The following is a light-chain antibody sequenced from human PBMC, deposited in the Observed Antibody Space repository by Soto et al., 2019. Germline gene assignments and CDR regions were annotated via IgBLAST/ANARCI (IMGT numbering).Light chain of an antibody. Sequence: QSVLTQPASVSGSPGQSITISCTGTSSEVGYNNYVSWYQHNPGKAPKVMICDVTNRPSGVSNRFSGSKSGNTASLTISGLQAENEADYYCGSFTGSTYVFGTGTKVTVL. CDR1: SSEVGYNNY. CDR2: DVT. V-gene: IGLV2-14*03. J-gene: IGLJ1*01. CDR3: GSFTGSTYV.